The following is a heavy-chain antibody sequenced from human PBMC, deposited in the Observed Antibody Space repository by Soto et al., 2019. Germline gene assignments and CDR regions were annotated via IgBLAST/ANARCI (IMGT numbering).Heavy chain of an antibody. CDR1: GFTFDDFW. CDR3: ARDRTDCRGNTLYDVFDI. Sequence: EVQLVESGGGMVQPGGSLRLSCLASGFTFDDFWMTWVRQAPGRGLEWVANIKRDESQKYYLDSVKGRFTISRDNAKNSLYLQMHSLRAEDTAVYYCARDRTDCRGNTLYDVFDIWGQGTMATVSS. V-gene: IGHV3-7*04. J-gene: IGHJ3*02. D-gene: IGHD2-15*01. CDR2: IKRDESQK.